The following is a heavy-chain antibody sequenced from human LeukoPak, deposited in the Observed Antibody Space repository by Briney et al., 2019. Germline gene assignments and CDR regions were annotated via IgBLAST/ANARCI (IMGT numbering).Heavy chain of an antibody. CDR2: IRYNIENT. D-gene: IGHD3-16*01. CDR3: ARGRNGYYYDY. J-gene: IGHJ4*02. Sequence: GGSLRLSCAASGFTFSNYAMGWVHQAPGKGPEWVSSIRYNIENTHYADAVQGRFTISRENAKNSLYLQMNSLRAGDTAVYYCARGRNGYYYDYWGQGTLVTVSS. V-gene: IGHV3-23*01. CDR1: GFTFSNYA.